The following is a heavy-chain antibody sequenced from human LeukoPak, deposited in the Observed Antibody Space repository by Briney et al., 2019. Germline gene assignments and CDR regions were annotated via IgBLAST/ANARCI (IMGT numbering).Heavy chain of an antibody. Sequence: GGSLRLSCAASGFTFSSYSMNWVRQAPGKGLEWVSSISSSSSYIYYADSVKGRFTISRDNAKNSLYLQMNSLRAEDTAVYYCARDSYYYDSSGHPIDYWGQGTLVTVSS. J-gene: IGHJ4*02. CDR2: ISSSSSYI. CDR3: ARDSYYYDSSGHPIDY. V-gene: IGHV3-21*01. D-gene: IGHD3-22*01. CDR1: GFTFSSYS.